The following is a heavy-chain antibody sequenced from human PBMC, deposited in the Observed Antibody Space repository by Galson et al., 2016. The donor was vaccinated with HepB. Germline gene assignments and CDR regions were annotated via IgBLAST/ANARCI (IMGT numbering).Heavy chain of an antibody. CDR2: IIPILGIA. CDR1: GGNFSSYA. CDR3: ARDGKTASLDN. Sequence: SVKVSCKASGGNFSSYAISWVRQAPGQGLEWMGGIIPILGIANYAQKFQGRVTITADESTSTVYMELSSLRSEDTAVYYCARDGKTASLDNWGQGSLVTVSS. J-gene: IGHJ4*02. D-gene: IGHD1-1*01. V-gene: IGHV1-69*10.